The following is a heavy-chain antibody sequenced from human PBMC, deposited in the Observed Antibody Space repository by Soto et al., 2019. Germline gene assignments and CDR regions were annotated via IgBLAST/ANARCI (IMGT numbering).Heavy chain of an antibody. V-gene: IGHV3-33*01. CDR3: ARDLAAAGTVDY. D-gene: IGHD6-13*01. CDR2: IWYDGSNK. CDR1: GFTFSSYG. Sequence: QVQLVESGGGVVQPGRSLRLSCAASGFTFSSYGMHWVRQAPGKGLEWVAVIWYDGSNKYYADSVKGRFTISRDNSKNTLYLQMNSLRAEDTAVYYCARDLAAAGTVDYWGQGTLVTVSS. J-gene: IGHJ4*02.